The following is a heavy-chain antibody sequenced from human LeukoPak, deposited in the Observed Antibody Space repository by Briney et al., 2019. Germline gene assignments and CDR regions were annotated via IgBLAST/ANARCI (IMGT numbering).Heavy chain of an antibody. CDR3: ARDVNGNWFDP. CDR2: IYTSGST. Sequence: SQTLSLTCTVSGGSISSGSYYWSWIRQPAGKGLEWIGRIYTSGSTNYNPSLKSRVTISVDTSMNQFSLKLSSVTAADTAVYYCARDVNGNWFDPWGQGTLVTVSS. J-gene: IGHJ5*02. CDR1: GGSISSGSYY. D-gene: IGHD2-8*01. V-gene: IGHV4-61*02.